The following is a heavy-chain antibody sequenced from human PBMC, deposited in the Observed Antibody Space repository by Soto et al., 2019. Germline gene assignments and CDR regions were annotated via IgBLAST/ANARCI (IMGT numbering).Heavy chain of an antibody. V-gene: IGHV1-24*01. Sequence: ASVKVSCKVSGYTLTELSMHWVRQAPGKGLEWMGGFDPEDGETIYAQKFQGRVTMTEDTSTDTAYMELSSLRSEDTAVYYCATEELVVTAITGGFDYRGQGTLVTVYS. CDR3: ATEELVVTAITGGFDY. CDR2: FDPEDGET. CDR1: GYTLTELS. J-gene: IGHJ4*02. D-gene: IGHD2-21*02.